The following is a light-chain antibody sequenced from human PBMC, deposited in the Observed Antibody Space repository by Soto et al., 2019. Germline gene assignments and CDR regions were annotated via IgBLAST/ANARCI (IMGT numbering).Light chain of an antibody. Sequence: QAVVTQEPSLTVSPGGTVTITCGSSTGAVTNGHYPYWFQQKPGQAPRTLIYDTTNRHSWAPARFSGSLLGGKAALTLSGAQPEAEAEYYCLLSYNGPYVFGTGTKVTVL. CDR3: LLSYNGPYV. J-gene: IGLJ1*01. V-gene: IGLV7-46*01. CDR2: DTT. CDR1: TGAVTNGHY.